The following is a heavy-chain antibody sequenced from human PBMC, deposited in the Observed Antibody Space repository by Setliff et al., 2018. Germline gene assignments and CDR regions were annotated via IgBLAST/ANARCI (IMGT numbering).Heavy chain of an antibody. CDR2: IYPGDSDT. V-gene: IGHV5-51*01. CDR1: GYSFSSYW. CDR3: ARPEYGSSNY. J-gene: IGHJ4*02. Sequence: GESLKISCKGSGYSFSSYWIVWVRQMPGKGLEWMGTIYPGDSDTRYSPSFQGQVTISVDKSINTAYLQWSSLKASDTAMYYCARPEYGSSNYWGQGTLVTVSS. D-gene: IGHD3-10*01.